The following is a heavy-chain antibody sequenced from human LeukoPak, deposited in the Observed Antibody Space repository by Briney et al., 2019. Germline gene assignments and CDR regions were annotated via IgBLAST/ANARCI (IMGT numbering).Heavy chain of an antibody. J-gene: IGHJ3*02. CDR1: GFTFSSYA. CDR3: ARGGDDYGDSYDDFDI. V-gene: IGHV3-23*01. CDR2: ISGSGGST. D-gene: IGHD4-17*01. Sequence: GGSLRLSCAASGFTFSSYAMSWVRQAPGKGLEWVSAISGSGGSTYYADSVKGRFTISRDNAKNSLYLQLNSLRAEDTAVYYCARGGDDYGDSYDDFDIWGQGTMVTASS.